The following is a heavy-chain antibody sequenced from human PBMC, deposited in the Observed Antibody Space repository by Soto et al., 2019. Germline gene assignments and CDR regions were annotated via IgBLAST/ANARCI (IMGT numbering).Heavy chain of an antibody. Sequence: GGSLRLSCAASGFTFNNYAMGWVRQAPGKGLEWVSAITDSGSDTYYVDSVKGRFTISRDNSKNTVYLQMNSLRAEDTAVYYCAKRPRALLTFDYWGQGTLVTVSS. CDR2: ITDSGSDT. J-gene: IGHJ4*02. V-gene: IGHV3-23*01. CDR1: GFTFNNYA. CDR3: AKRPRALLTFDY. D-gene: IGHD1-26*01.